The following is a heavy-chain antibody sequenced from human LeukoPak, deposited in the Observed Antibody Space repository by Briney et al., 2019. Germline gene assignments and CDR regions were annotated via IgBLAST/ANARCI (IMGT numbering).Heavy chain of an antibody. CDR1: GFSFSDYA. D-gene: IGHD6-19*01. Sequence: GGSLRLSCAASGFSFSDYAMNWVRQAPGEGLEWVSGISGSGGSTYYADSVQGRSTISRDNSNNTLYLQMNSLRAEDTAIYYCAKGIGGGCGSGSAFDYWGQGTLVTVSS. J-gene: IGHJ4*02. V-gene: IGHV3-23*01. CDR3: AKGIGGGCGSGSAFDY. CDR2: ISGSGGST.